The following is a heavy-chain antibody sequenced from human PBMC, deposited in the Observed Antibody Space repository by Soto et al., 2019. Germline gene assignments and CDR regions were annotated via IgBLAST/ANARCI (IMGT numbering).Heavy chain of an antibody. Sequence: RGESLKISCKGSGYSFTSYWISWVRQMPGKGLEWMGRIDPSDSYTNCSPSFQGHVTISADKSISTAYLQWSSLKASDPAMSYCASRAVTTNYHYGMDVWRRRTTVSVSS. CDR1: GYSFTSYW. J-gene: IGHJ6*02. D-gene: IGHD4-17*01. CDR3: ASRAVTTNYHYGMDV. CDR2: IDPSDSYT. V-gene: IGHV5-10-1*01.